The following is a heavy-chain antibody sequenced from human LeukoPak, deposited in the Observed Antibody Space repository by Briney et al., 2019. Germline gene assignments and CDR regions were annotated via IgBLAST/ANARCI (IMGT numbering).Heavy chain of an antibody. CDR3: AKGEYSSSWLLSYYYYMDV. CDR2: IRYDASNK. V-gene: IGHV3-30*02. CDR1: GFTFSSYD. D-gene: IGHD6-13*01. Sequence: TGGSLRLSCAASGFTFSSYDMHWVRQAPGKGLEWVAFIRYDASNKYYADSVKGRFTISRDNSKNTLYLQMNSLRAEDTAVYYCAKGEYSSSWLLSYYYYMDVWGKGTTVTVSS. J-gene: IGHJ6*03.